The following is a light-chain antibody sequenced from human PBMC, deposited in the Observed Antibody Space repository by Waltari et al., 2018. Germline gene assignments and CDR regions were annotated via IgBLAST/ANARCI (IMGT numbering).Light chain of an antibody. Sequence: DTVVTQSPDTLSVSPGERVTLSCRASQSVGSDLAWYPQKPGQAPRLLIYGASTRATGIPARFSGSGSGTEFTLTISSLQSEDLGVYYCQQYNQWPPITFGPGTKVEVK. CDR1: QSVGSD. V-gene: IGKV3-15*01. CDR2: GAS. CDR3: QQYNQWPPIT. J-gene: IGKJ3*01.